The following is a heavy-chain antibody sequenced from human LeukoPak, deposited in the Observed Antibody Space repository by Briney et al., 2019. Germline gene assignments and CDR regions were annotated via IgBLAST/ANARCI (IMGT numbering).Heavy chain of an antibody. CDR3: ARGYSSSWNYFDY. J-gene: IGHJ4*02. CDR2: VFDSGGT. D-gene: IGHD6-13*01. V-gene: IGHV4-59*01. Sequence: SETLCLTCTVSGGSISNYGWSWIRQPPGKGLEWIGYVFDSGGTNYNPALKGRVILSVDTSKKQFSLKLSCVTAADTAVYYCARGYSSSWNYFDYWGQGTLVTVSS. CDR1: GGSISNYG.